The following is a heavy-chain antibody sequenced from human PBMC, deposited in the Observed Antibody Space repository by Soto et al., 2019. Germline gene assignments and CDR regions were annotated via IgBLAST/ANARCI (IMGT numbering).Heavy chain of an antibody. D-gene: IGHD6-13*01. V-gene: IGHV4-34*01. CDR2: INHSGST. CDR3: ARGFAVHPRSWYQVRYYFDY. J-gene: IGHJ4*02. Sequence: PSETLSLTCAVYGGSFSGYYWSWIRQPPGKGLEWIGEINHSGSTNYNPSLKSRVTISVDTSKNQFSLKLSSVTAADTAVYYCARGFAVHPRSWYQVRYYFDYWGQGTLVTVSS. CDR1: GGSFSGYY.